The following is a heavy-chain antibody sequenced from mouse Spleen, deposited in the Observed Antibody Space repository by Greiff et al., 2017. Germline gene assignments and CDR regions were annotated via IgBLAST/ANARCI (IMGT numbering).Heavy chain of an antibody. Sequence: VQLQQSGAELAKPGASVKLSCKASGYTFTSYWMHWVKQRPGQGLEWIGYINPSSGYTKYNQKFKDKATLTADKSSSTAYMQLSSLTYEDSAVYYCAKGDDGYYGAMDYWGQGTSVTVSS. D-gene: IGHD2-3*01. CDR3: AKGDDGYYGAMDY. CDR2: INPSSGYT. J-gene: IGHJ4*01. V-gene: IGHV1-7*01. CDR1: GYTFTSYW.